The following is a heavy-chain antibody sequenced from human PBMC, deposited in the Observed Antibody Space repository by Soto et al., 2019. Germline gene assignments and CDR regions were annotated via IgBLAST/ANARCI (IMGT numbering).Heavy chain of an antibody. CDR2: IYSAGST. V-gene: IGHV3-53*01. D-gene: IGHD4-17*01. Sequence: RLSCAASGLTVSSSYMSWVRQAPGKGLQWVSVIYSAGSTYYANSVKGRFTISRDISTNMVYLQMSSVTAADTAVYYCARGSVPSTTVTTFFLDYWGQGTLVTVSS. CDR1: GLTVSSSY. J-gene: IGHJ4*02. CDR3: ARGSVPSTTVTTFFLDY.